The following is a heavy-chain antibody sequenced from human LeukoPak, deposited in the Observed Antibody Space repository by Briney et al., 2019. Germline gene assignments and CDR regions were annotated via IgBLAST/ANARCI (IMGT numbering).Heavy chain of an antibody. V-gene: IGHV1-69*05. D-gene: IGHD6-19*01. Sequence: SVKVSCKASGGTFSSYAISWVRQAPGQGREWMGRLIPIFGTANYAQKFQGRVTITTDESTSTAYMELSSLRSEDTAVYYCARANIAVAGTGFDYWGQGTLVTVSS. CDR2: LIPIFGTA. CDR3: ARANIAVAGTGFDY. J-gene: IGHJ4*02. CDR1: GGTFSSYA.